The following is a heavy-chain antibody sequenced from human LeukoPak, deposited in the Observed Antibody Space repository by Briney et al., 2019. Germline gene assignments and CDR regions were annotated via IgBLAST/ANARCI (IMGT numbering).Heavy chain of an antibody. Sequence: SETLSLTCTGSGGSNSSYYWSWIRQPPGKGLEWIGYIYYSGSTNYNPSLKSRVTISVDTSKNQFSLKLSSVTAADTAVYYCARDRGVRGVSFFDYWGQGTLVTVSS. CDR3: ARDRGVRGVSFFDY. D-gene: IGHD3-10*01. CDR2: IYYSGST. V-gene: IGHV4-59*01. CDR1: GGSNSSYY. J-gene: IGHJ4*02.